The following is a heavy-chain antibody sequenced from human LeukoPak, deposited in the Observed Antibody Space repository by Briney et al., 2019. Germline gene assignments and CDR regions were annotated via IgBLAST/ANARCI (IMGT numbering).Heavy chain of an antibody. CDR1: GFTFSSYS. V-gene: IGHV3-21*01. J-gene: IGHJ4*02. CDR2: ISSSSSYI. D-gene: IGHD5-24*01. CDR3: ASARWLQGGYDY. Sequence: PGGSLRLSCAASGFTFSSYSMNWVRQAPGKGLEWVSSISSSSSYIYYADSVKGRFTISRDNAKNSLYLQMNSLRAEDTAVYYCASARWLQGGYDYWGQGTLVTVSS.